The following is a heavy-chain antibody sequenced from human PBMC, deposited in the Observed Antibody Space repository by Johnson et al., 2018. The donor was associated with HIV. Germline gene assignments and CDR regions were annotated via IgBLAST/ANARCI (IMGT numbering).Heavy chain of an antibody. CDR2: INWNGGST. V-gene: IGHV3-20*04. D-gene: IGHD4-23*01. J-gene: IGHJ3*02. CDR1: GFTFDDYG. CDR3: ARHGTTWVTRGAFDS. Sequence: VQLVESGGGVVRPGGSLRLSCAASGFTFDDYGMNWVRQAPGKGLEWVSGINWNGGSTGYADSVKGRFTISRDNSKNKLFLQMRRLRTEDTAVYYCARHGTTWVTRGAFDSWRQETMVTVSS.